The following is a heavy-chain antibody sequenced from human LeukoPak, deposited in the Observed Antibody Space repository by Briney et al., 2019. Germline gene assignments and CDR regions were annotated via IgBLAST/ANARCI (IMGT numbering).Heavy chain of an antibody. J-gene: IGHJ3*02. CDR2: IYYSGST. CDR3: ASRTYCSGGSCFADAFDI. Sequence: PSQTLSLTCTVSGGSISSGDYYWSWIRQPPGKGLEWIGYIYYSGSTYYNPSLKSRVTISVDTSKNQFSLKLSSVTAADTAVYYCASRTYCSGGSCFADAFDIWGQGTMVTVSS. D-gene: IGHD2-15*01. CDR1: GGSISSGDYY. V-gene: IGHV4-30-4*01.